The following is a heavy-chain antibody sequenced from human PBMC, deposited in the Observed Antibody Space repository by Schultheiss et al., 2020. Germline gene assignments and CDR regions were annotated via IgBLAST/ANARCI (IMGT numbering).Heavy chain of an antibody. CDR3: ARAGYCSSTSCESDNWFDP. V-gene: IGHV3-33*01. CDR2: IWYDGSNK. J-gene: IGHJ5*02. Sequence: GGSLRLSCAASGFTFSSYGMHWVRQAPGKGLEWVAVIWYDGSNKYYADSVKGRFTISRDNSKNTLYLQMNSLRAEDTAVYYCARAGYCSSTSCESDNWFDPWGQGTLVTVSS. D-gene: IGHD2-2*01. CDR1: GFTFSSYG.